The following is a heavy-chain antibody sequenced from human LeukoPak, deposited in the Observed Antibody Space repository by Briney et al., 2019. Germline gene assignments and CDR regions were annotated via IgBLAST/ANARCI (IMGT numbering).Heavy chain of an antibody. CDR1: DFIFSRFW. CDR2: INQDESAK. Sequence: PGGSLRLSCAASDFIFSRFWMSWVRQAPGKGLEWVASINQDESAKFYVDSVRGRFTISRDNAKNSLFLQMNSLRAEDTAFYYCAKLLRDVTIYDFWGHGALVTDSS. D-gene: IGHD5-24*01. CDR3: AKLLRDVTIYDF. V-gene: IGHV3-7*01. J-gene: IGHJ4*01.